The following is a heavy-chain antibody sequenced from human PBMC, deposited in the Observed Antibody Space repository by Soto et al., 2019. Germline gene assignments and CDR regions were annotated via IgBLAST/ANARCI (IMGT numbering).Heavy chain of an antibody. Sequence: PGESLKISCKGSGYSFTSYWIGWVRQMPGKGLEWMGIIYPGDSDTRYSPSFQGQVTISADKSISTAYLQWSSLKASDTAMYYCARQSQQLVLYYGMDVWGQGTTVTVS. J-gene: IGHJ6*02. CDR1: GYSFTSYW. D-gene: IGHD6-13*01. CDR2: IYPGDSDT. CDR3: ARQSQQLVLYYGMDV. V-gene: IGHV5-51*01.